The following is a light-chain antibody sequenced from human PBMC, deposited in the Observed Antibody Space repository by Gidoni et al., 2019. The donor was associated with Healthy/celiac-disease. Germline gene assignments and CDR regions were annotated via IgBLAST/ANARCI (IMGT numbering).Light chain of an antibody. CDR1: QSISSW. CDR3: QQYNSYSPA. Sequence: DIQMPRPPSTLSASVGDRVTITCRASQSISSWLAWYQQKPGKAPKLLIYDASSLESGVPSRFSGSGSGTEFTLTISSLQPDDFATYYCQQYNSYSPAFGQGTKLEIK. V-gene: IGKV1-5*01. J-gene: IGKJ2*01. CDR2: DAS.